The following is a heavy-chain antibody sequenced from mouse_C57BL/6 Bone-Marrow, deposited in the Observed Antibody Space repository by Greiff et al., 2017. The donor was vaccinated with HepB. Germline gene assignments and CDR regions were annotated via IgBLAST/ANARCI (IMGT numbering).Heavy chain of an antibody. Sequence: QVQLQQPGAELVKPGASVKLSCKASGYTFTSYWMHWVKQRPGQGLEWIGMIHPNSGSTNYNEKFKSKATLTVDKSSSTAYMQLSILTSEDSAVYYCARRDYSNWFAYWGQGTLVTVSA. J-gene: IGHJ3*01. CDR3: ARRDYSNWFAY. V-gene: IGHV1-64*01. D-gene: IGHD2-5*01. CDR2: IHPNSGST. CDR1: GYTFTSYW.